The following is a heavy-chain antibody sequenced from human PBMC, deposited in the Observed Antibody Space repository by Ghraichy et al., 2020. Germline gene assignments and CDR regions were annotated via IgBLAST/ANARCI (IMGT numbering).Heavy chain of an antibody. V-gene: IGHV3-23*01. Sequence: GGSLRLSCAASGFTFSTFPMSWVRQGPGKGLEWVSAISDTTYYADSVRGRFTISRDNSKNTLSLQMNRLRAEDTAVDYCARYCISTSCNGGLHYGMDVWGQGTTVTVSS. CDR1: GFTFSTFP. D-gene: IGHD2-2*01. J-gene: IGHJ6*02. CDR3: ARYCISTSCNGGLHYGMDV. CDR2: ISDTT.